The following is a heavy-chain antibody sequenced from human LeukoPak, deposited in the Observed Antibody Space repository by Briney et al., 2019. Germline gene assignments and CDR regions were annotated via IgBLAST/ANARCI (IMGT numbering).Heavy chain of an antibody. CDR2: IYTSGST. D-gene: IGHD2-2*01. J-gene: IGHJ4*02. CDR3: ASQRGYCSSTSCFDFDY. CDR1: GGSISSGSYY. V-gene: IGHV4-61*02. Sequence: SETLSLTCTVSGGSISSGSYYWSWIRQPAGKGLEWIGRIYTSGSTNYNPSLKSRVTISVDTSKNQFSLKLSSVTAADTAVYYCASQRGYCSSTSCFDFDYWGQGTLVTVSS.